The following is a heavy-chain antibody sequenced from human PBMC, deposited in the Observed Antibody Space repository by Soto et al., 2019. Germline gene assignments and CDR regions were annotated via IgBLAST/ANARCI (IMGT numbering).Heavy chain of an antibody. J-gene: IGHJ6*02. CDR2: INHSGST. CDR3: ARARYYDILTGYYTGALYGMDV. D-gene: IGHD3-9*01. CDR1: GGSFSGYY. V-gene: IGHV4-34*01. Sequence: QVQLQQWGAGLLKPSETLSLTCAVYGGSFSGYYWSWIRQPPGKGLEWSGEINHSGSTNYNPSLKSRVTISVDTSKNQFSLKLSSVTAADTAVYYCARARYYDILTGYYTGALYGMDVWGQGTTVTVSS.